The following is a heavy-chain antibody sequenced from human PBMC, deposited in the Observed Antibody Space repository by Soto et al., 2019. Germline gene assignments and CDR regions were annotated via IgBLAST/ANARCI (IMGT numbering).Heavy chain of an antibody. Sequence: QVQLVQSGAEEKKPGFSVKVSCKASGGTFSSYAISWVRQAPGHGLEWMGGIIPIFGTANYAQKFQGRVTITADESTSTAYMELSSLRSEYTAVYYCASRLGYDSSGYYYPEYFQHWGQGTLVTVSS. CDR3: ASRLGYDSSGYYYPEYFQH. D-gene: IGHD3-22*01. CDR2: IIPIFGTA. J-gene: IGHJ1*01. CDR1: GGTFSSYA. V-gene: IGHV1-69*01.